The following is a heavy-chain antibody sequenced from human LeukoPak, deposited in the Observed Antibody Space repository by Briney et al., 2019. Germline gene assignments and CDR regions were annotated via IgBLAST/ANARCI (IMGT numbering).Heavy chain of an antibody. CDR1: GFTFSDYY. CDR3: ARDLVVSSSPFDY. J-gene: IGHJ4*02. Sequence: GGSLRVSCAASGFTFSDYYMSWIRQALGKGLEWVSYISSSGSTIYYADSVKGRFTISRDNAKNSLYLQMNSLRAEDTAVYYCARDLVVSSSPFDYWGQGTLVTVSS. V-gene: IGHV3-11*01. D-gene: IGHD6-13*01. CDR2: ISSSGSTI.